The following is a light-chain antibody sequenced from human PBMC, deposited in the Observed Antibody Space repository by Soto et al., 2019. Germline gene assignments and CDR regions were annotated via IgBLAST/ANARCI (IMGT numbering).Light chain of an antibody. V-gene: IGLV2-8*01. Sequence: QSVLTQPPSASGSPGQSVTISCTGTSSDVGGYNYVSWYQQHPGKAPKLMIYEVSKRPSGVPDRLSGSKSGNTASLTVSGLQAEDEADYYCSSYAGSNNSYVFGTGTKLTVL. CDR1: SSDVGGYNY. J-gene: IGLJ1*01. CDR2: EVS. CDR3: SSYAGSNNSYV.